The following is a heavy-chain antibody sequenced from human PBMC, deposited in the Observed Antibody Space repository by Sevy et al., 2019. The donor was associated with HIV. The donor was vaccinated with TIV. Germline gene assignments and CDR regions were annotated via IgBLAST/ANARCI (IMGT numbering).Heavy chain of an antibody. J-gene: IGHJ4*02. CDR1: GDSVASSSAA. CDR2: TYYRSKWYT. CDR3: ARAEVATGGYDY. V-gene: IGHV6-1*01. D-gene: IGHD5-12*01. Sequence: SQTLSLTCAISGDSVASSSAAWNWIRQSPSRGLEWLGRTYYRSKWYTDYALSVKSRIIINPDTSKNQYSLQLNCVTPEDTAVYYCARAEVATGGYDYWGQSTLVTVSS.